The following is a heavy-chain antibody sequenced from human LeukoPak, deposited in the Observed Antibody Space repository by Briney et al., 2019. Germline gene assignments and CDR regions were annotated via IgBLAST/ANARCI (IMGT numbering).Heavy chain of an antibody. CDR2: ISYDGSNK. V-gene: IGHV3-30-3*01. CDR3: ARDLLLLWFGEAFDY. CDR1: GFIFSSYA. J-gene: IGHJ4*02. Sequence: GGSLRLSCAASGFIFSSYAMHWVRQAPGKGLEWVAVISYDGSNKYYADSVKGRFTISRDNSKNTLYLQMNSLRAEDTAVYYCARDLLLLWFGEAFDYWGQGTLVTVSS. D-gene: IGHD3-10*01.